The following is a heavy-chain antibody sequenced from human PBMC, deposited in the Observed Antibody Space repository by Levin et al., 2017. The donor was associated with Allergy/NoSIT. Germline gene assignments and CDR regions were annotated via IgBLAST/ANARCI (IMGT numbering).Heavy chain of an antibody. Sequence: GGSLRLSCAASGFTFSPYYMHWVRQAPGKGLAWVSHILRDTSITNYADSVKGRFTFSRDNAKNTLYLQMTSLRVEDTAVYYCVRGGCSATSCLDSWGQGTLVTVSS. CDR2: ILRDTSIT. CDR3: VRGGCSATSCLDS. D-gene: IGHD2-15*01. V-gene: IGHV3-74*01. CDR1: GFTFSPYY. J-gene: IGHJ4*02.